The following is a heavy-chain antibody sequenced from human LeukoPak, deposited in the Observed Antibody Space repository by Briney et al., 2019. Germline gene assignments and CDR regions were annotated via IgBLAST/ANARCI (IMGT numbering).Heavy chain of an antibody. Sequence: PSETLSLTCTVSGGSISSYYWGWIRQPPGKGLEWIGYIYYSGSTNYNPSLKSRVTISVDTSKNQFSLKLSSVTAADTAVYYCARALGSYGYYYFDYWGQGTLVTVSS. CDR1: GGSISSYY. CDR2: IYYSGST. CDR3: ARALGSYGYYYFDY. V-gene: IGHV4-59*01. J-gene: IGHJ4*02. D-gene: IGHD5-18*01.